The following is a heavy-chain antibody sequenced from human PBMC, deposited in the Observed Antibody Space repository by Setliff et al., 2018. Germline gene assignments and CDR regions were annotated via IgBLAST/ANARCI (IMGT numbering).Heavy chain of an antibody. J-gene: IGHJ4*02. CDR2: IYYGGTT. CDR1: GASISSYY. D-gene: IGHD3-22*01. CDR3: ARHRRDSSGNYFVGLYYFDY. Sequence: SETLSLTCTVSGASISSYYWSWIRQPPGKGLEWIGYIYYGGTTNHNPSLKSRVSISLDTSKSQFSLRLSSLTAADTAVYYCARHRRDSSGNYFVGLYYFDYWGQGTPVTVSS. V-gene: IGHV4-59*08.